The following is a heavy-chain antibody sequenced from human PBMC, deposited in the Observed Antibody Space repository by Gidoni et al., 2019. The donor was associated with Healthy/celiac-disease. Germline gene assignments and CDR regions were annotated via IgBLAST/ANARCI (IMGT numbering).Heavy chain of an antibody. CDR3: TTEYNWNYDRGYFDY. V-gene: IGHV3-15*01. D-gene: IGHD1-7*01. CDR2: IKSKTDGGTT. CDR1: GFTFSNAW. J-gene: IGHJ4*02. Sequence: EVQLVESGGGLVKPGGSLRLSCAASGFTFSNAWMSWVRQAPGKGLEWVGRIKSKTDGGTTDYAAPVKGRFTISRDDSKNTLYLQMNSLKTEDTAVYYCTTEYNWNYDRGYFDYWGQGTLVTVSS.